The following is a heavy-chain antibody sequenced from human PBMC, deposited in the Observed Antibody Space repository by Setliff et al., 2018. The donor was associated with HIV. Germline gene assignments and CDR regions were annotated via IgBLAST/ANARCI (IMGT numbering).Heavy chain of an antibody. CDR2: IYHSGST. Sequence: PSETLSLTCNVSGVSFTSSTYYWGWVRQPPGKGLEWIGEIYHSGSTNYNMSLWSRVTISLDASRNQFSLELISVTAADTAVYYCAGGPGTTSIDYWAQGTLVTVSS. V-gene: IGHV4-61*05. CDR3: AGGPGTTSIDY. D-gene: IGHD1-26*01. CDR1: GVSFTSSTYY. J-gene: IGHJ4*02.